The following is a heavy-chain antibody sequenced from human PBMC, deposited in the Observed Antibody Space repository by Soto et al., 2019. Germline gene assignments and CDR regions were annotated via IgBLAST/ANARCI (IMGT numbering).Heavy chain of an antibody. Sequence: QVQLVQSGAEVKRPGSSVKVSCEASGGTFSSLGFTWVRQAPGQGLEWMGGIIPISGRTTLAPKFLGRVTITADESTRTTYMELTALTSDDTAIYYCAPRGTQGRWLEFADYWGQGTLVTVSS. V-gene: IGHV1-69*01. J-gene: IGHJ4*02. CDR1: GGTFSSLG. D-gene: IGHD5-12*01. CDR2: IIPISGRT. CDR3: APRGTQGRWLEFADY.